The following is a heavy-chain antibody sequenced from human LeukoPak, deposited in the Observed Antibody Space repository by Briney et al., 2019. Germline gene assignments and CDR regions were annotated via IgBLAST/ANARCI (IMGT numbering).Heavy chain of an antibody. CDR1: GFTFSSYA. D-gene: IGHD3-10*01. V-gene: IGHV3-23*01. CDR2: ISGSGGTT. Sequence: GGSLRLSCVASGFTFSSYAMSWVRQAPGKGLEWVSAISGSGGTTYYADSVKGRFTISRDNSKNTLHLQMNSLRAEDTAVYYCAKDASLWFGELSPLDYWGQGTLVTVSS. J-gene: IGHJ4*02. CDR3: AKDASLWFGELSPLDY.